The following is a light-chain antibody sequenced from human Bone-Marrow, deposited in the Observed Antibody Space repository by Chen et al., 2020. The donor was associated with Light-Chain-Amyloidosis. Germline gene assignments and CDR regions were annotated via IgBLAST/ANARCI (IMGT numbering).Light chain of an antibody. CDR3: QQSHSIPRT. J-gene: IGKJ2*01. CDR1: RDIGTY. CDR2: GAS. V-gene: IGKV1-39*01. Sequence: EIQMTQSPSSLSAFVGDRVTITCRASRDIGTYLNWYQYKPGKIPNLLIYGASSLLSGVPSSFSGSGSGTDFTLTIASLQPADFATYYCQQSHSIPRTFGQGTKVDI.